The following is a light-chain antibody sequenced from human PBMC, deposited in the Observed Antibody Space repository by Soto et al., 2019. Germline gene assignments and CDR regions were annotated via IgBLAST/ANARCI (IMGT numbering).Light chain of an antibody. V-gene: IGKV1-39*01. J-gene: IGKJ1*01. Sequence: DIQMTQSPSSLSASVGDRVTITCRASQSISNYLDWYQVKPGKAPKLLIYAASGLQSGVPSRFSGSGSGTDFTLTITSLQAEDFATYYCHQNYNVPPWTFGQGTKVEIK. CDR2: AAS. CDR1: QSISNY. CDR3: HQNYNVPPWT.